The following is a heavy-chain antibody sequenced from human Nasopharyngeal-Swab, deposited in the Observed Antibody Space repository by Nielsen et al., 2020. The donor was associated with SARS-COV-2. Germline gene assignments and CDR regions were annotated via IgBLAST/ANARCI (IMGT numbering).Heavy chain of an antibody. CDR3: ARDGRLRYFDWSYYYGMDV. D-gene: IGHD3-9*01. Sequence: GESLKISCAASGFTFSSYEMNWVRQAPGKGLEWVSYISSSGSTIYYADSVKGRFTISRDNAKNSLYLQMNSLRAEDTAVYYCARDGRLRYFDWSYYYGMDVWGQGTTVTVSS. J-gene: IGHJ6*02. V-gene: IGHV3-48*03. CDR1: GFTFSSYE. CDR2: ISSSGSTI.